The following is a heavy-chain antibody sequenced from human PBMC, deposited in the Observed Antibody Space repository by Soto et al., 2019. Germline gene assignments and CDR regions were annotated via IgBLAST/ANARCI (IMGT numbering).Heavy chain of an antibody. CDR2: IYYSGST. Sequence: PSETLSLTCTVSGGSISSYYLSWIRQPPGKGLEWIGYIYYSGSTNYNPSLKSRVTISVDTSKNQFSLKLSSVTAADTAVYYCARGHGSGSYYNLLYYYYYMDVWGKGTTVTVSS. CDR1: GGSISSYY. V-gene: IGHV4-59*01. D-gene: IGHD3-10*01. CDR3: ARGHGSGSYYNLLYYYYYMDV. J-gene: IGHJ6*03.